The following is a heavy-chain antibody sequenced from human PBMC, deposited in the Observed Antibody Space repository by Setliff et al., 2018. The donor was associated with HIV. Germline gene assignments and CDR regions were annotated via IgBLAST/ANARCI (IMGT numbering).Heavy chain of an antibody. CDR2: ISTSGSTI. CDR3: AREKFENGDYEFVSTFNS. CDR1: GFTFSIYN. J-gene: IGHJ4*02. V-gene: IGHV3-48*02. Sequence: GGSLRLSCEASGFTFSIYNMNWVRQAPGKGLEWVSYISTSGSTIYYADSVKGRFTISRDNGKKSLYLQMDSLRDEDTAVYYCAREKFENGDYEFVSTFNSWGQGTLVTVSS. D-gene: IGHD4-17*01.